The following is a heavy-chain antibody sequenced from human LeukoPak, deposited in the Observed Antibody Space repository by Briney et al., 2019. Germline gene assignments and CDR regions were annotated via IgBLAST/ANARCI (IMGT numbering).Heavy chain of an antibody. D-gene: IGHD3-22*01. CDR2: ISSSSSTI. Sequence: GGSLRLSCAASGFTFSSYSMNWVRQAPGKGLEWVSYISSSSSTIYYADSVKGRFTISRDNAKNSLYLQINSLRAEDTAVYYCARAGSYYYDSSPGYWGQGTLVTVSS. V-gene: IGHV3-48*01. CDR1: GFTFSSYS. J-gene: IGHJ4*02. CDR3: ARAGSYYYDSSPGY.